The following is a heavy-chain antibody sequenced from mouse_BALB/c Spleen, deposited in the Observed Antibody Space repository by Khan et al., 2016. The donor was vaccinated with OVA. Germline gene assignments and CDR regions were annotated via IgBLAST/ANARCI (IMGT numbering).Heavy chain of an antibody. J-gene: IGHJ3*01. CDR3: ARRGYDEAWFAY. CDR2: ISSAGSYT. CDR1: GFTFSNYD. V-gene: IGHV5-6*01. Sequence: EVELVESGGDLVKPGGSLKLSCAASGFTFSNYDMSWVRQTPDKRLEWVATISSAGSYTYYPASVKGRFTISRDNAKNTLYLQMSRRKSEDTAMYYCARRGYDEAWFAYWGQGTLVTVSA. D-gene: IGHD2-2*01.